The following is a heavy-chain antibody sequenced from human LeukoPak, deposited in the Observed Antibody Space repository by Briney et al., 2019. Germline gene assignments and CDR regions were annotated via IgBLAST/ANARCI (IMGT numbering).Heavy chain of an antibody. J-gene: IGHJ5*02. CDR1: GGSISSYY. D-gene: IGHD2-2*01. CDR3: ARGYCSSTSCHFDP. V-gene: IGHV4-34*01. CDR2: INHSGST. Sequence: PSETLSLTCTVSGGSISSYYWSWIRQPPGKGLEWIGEINHSGSTNYNPSLKSRVTISVDTSKNQFSLKLSSVTAADTAVYYCARGYCSSTSCHFDPWGQGTLVTVSS.